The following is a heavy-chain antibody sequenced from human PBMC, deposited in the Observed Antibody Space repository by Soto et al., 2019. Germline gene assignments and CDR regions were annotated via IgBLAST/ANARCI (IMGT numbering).Heavy chain of an antibody. CDR3: ARDDCFDTTGYIGDY. CDR2: ISPNNDNT. CDR1: GYTFKSYG. V-gene: IGHV1-18*01. Sequence: QVQLVQSGAEVRMPGASVKVSCKASGYTFKSYGIAWVRQAPGQAPEWVGWISPNNDNTHFAQKFQDRVTMATDTSTNSVYMELRRLTSDDTAVYYCARDDCFDTTGYIGDYWGQGTLVTVSS. D-gene: IGHD4-17*01. J-gene: IGHJ4*02.